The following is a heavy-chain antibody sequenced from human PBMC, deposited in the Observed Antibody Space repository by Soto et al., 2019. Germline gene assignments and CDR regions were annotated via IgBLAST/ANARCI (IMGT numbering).Heavy chain of an antibody. Sequence: SETLSLTCTVSGGSISSGGYYWSWIRQHPGKGLEWIGYIYYSGSTNYNPSLKSRVTISVDTSKNQFSLKLSSVTAADTAVYYCAREGIAVAGLDYWGQGTLVTVSS. V-gene: IGHV4-61*08. D-gene: IGHD6-19*01. CDR2: IYYSGST. CDR1: GGSISSGGYY. CDR3: AREGIAVAGLDY. J-gene: IGHJ4*02.